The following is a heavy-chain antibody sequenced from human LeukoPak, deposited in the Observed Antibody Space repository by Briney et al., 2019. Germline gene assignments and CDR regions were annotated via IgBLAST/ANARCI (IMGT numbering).Heavy chain of an antibody. J-gene: IGHJ6*04. CDR2: ISANGGRT. D-gene: IGHD2/OR15-2a*01. CDR1: GIAFSNDA. Sequence: GGSLRFSCKATGIAFSNDALDWVRQAPGKGLEYVSAISANGGRTYYADSVKGRFTISRDNSKNTLYLQMGSLSVDDTAVYYCATSGTFYTPVWGKGTTVIVSS. V-gene: IGHV3-64*02. CDR3: ATSGTFYTPV.